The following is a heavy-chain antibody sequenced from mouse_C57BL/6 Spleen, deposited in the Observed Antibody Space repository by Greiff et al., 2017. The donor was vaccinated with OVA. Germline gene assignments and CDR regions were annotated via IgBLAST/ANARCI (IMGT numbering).Heavy chain of an antibody. CDR1: GYTFTDYE. D-gene: IGHD1-1*01. CDR2: IDPETGGT. J-gene: IGHJ2*01. V-gene: IGHV1-15*01. CDR3: TRWGYGSSLDY. Sequence: VQLQQSGAELVRPGASVTLSCKASGYTFTDYEMHWVKQTPVHGLEWIGAIDPETGGTAYNQKFKGKAILTADKSSSTAYMELRSLTSEDSAVYYRTRWGYGSSLDYWGQGTTLTVSS.